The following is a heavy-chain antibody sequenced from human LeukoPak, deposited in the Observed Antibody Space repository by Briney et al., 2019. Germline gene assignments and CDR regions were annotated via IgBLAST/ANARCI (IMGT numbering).Heavy chain of an antibody. CDR1: GGTISSFY. CDR3: ARWYSSGWAFDY. CDR2: VHYSGST. J-gene: IGHJ4*02. V-gene: IGHV4-59*08. Sequence: SETLSLTCTVSGGTISSFYWNWIRQPPGKGLEWIGYVHYSGSTKYNPSLKSRVTISVDTSKNQFSLKLSSVIAADTAVYYCARWYSSGWAFDYWGQGTLVTVSS. D-gene: IGHD6-19*01.